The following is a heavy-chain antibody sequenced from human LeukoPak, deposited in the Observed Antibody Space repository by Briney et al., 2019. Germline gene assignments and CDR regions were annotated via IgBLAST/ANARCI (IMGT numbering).Heavy chain of an antibody. CDR3: AKGGYYDSGGYHVQFYFDY. J-gene: IGHJ4*02. Sequence: PGRSLRLSCAASGFTFDDYAMHWVRQVPGKGLEWVSGISWNSVSIVYADSVKGRFTISRDNAKNSLFLQMNSLRGDDTALYYCAKGGYYDSGGYHVQFYFDYWGQGTLVTVSS. V-gene: IGHV3-9*01. D-gene: IGHD3-22*01. CDR2: ISWNSVSI. CDR1: GFTFDDYA.